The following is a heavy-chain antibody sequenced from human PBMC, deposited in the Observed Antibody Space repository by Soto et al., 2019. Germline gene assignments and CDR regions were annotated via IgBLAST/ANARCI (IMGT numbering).Heavy chain of an antibody. V-gene: IGHV4-34*01. CDR1: GGSFSGYY. D-gene: IGHD3-16*02. Sequence: SETLSLTCAVYGGSFSGYYWSWIRQPPGKGLEWIGEINHSGSTNYNPSLKSRVTISVDTSKNQFSLKLSSVTAADTAVYYCARGNPFYDYIWGSYRYTEVFDYWGQGTLVTVSS. J-gene: IGHJ4*02. CDR3: ARGNPFYDYIWGSYRYTEVFDY. CDR2: INHSGST.